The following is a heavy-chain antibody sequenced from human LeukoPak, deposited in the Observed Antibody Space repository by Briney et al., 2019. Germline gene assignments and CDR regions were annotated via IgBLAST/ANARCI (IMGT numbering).Heavy chain of an antibody. D-gene: IGHD2-8*01. CDR3: AKSSMLYYYYYRDV. CDR1: GFTSSSYW. J-gene: IGHJ6*03. V-gene: IGHV3-20*04. Sequence: GGSLRLSCAASGFTSSSYWMSWVRQAPGQGLEWVSGINWNGGSTGYANSVPGRFTISRDNAKNSLYLQRNRLRAEDTALYSCAKSSMLYYYYYRDVWGKGTTVTVSS. CDR2: INWNGGST.